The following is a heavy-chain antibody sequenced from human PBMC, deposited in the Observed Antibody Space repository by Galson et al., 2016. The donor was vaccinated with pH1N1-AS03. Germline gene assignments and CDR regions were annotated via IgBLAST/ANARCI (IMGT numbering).Heavy chain of an antibody. D-gene: IGHD3-10*01. V-gene: IGHV2-70*01. CDR2: IAWDDDK. Sequence: PALVKPTQALTLTCTSSGFSLNIGGMCMNWIRQPPGKALEWLALIAWDDDKYYSTSLKTRLTISKDIAKNQVVLTMTNMDPVETATYYCARSPMGRGEKLYHGMDVWGQAITVTVSS. CDR1: GFSLNIGGMC. J-gene: IGHJ6*02. CDR3: ARSPMGRGEKLYHGMDV.